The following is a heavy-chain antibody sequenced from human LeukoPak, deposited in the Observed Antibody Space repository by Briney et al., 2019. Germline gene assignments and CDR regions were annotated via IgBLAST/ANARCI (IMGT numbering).Heavy chain of an antibody. V-gene: IGHV4-34*01. CDR3: AREIELKWFGESDY. J-gene: IGHJ4*02. CDR1: GGSFSGYY. Sequence: SETLSLTCAVYGGSFSGYYWSWIRQSPGKGLEWSGEINHSGTTNYNPSLKSRVAISVDTSKNQFSLKLSSVTAADTAVYYCAREIELKWFGESDYWGQGTLVTVSS. CDR2: INHSGTT. D-gene: IGHD3-10*01.